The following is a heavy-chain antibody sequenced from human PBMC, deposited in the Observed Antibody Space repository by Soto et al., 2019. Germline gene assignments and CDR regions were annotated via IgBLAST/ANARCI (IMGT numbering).Heavy chain of an antibody. J-gene: IGHJ4*02. Sequence: EVQLVESGGGLVQPGGSLRLSCAASGFTFSTYDMHWVRQTTGKGLEWVSAIGTGGDTNYPPSVKGRFTISRENTKNSVYLQMNSLRAEDTAVYYCATPFCRGVSCYYNHWGQGTLVTVSS. V-gene: IGHV3-13*01. CDR1: GFTFSTYD. CDR2: IGTGGDT. CDR3: ATPFCRGVSCYYNH. D-gene: IGHD2-15*01.